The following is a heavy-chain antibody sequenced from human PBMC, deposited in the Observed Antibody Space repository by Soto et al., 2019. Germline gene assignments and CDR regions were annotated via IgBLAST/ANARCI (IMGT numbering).Heavy chain of an antibody. V-gene: IGHV3-33*01. Sequence: LRLSCAASGFTFSSYSMHWVRQAPGKGLEWVAVIWYDGSNKYYADSVKGRFTISRDNSKNTLYLQMNSLRAEDTAVYYCARGGYCTNGVCSNDAFDIWGQGTMVTVSS. CDR1: GFTFSSYS. CDR3: ARGGYCTNGVCSNDAFDI. D-gene: IGHD2-8*01. CDR2: IWYDGSNK. J-gene: IGHJ3*02.